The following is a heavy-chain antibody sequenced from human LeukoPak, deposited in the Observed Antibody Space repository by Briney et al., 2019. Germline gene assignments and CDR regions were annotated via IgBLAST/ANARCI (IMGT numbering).Heavy chain of an antibody. J-gene: IGHJ4*02. D-gene: IGHD2-15*01. CDR1: GFIFNNYW. Sequence: PGGSLRLSCATSGFIFNNYWMSWVRQAPGKGLEWVANIKRDGSDKYYVDSVKGRFTISRDNARNSVYLQMNSLRVEDTAVYYCARDPTVVAATFFDYWGQGTLVTVSS. CDR2: IKRDGSDK. V-gene: IGHV3-7*01. CDR3: ARDPTVVAATFFDY.